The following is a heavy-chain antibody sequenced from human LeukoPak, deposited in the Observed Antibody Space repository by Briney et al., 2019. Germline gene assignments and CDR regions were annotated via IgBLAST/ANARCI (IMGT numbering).Heavy chain of an antibody. CDR1: GFSFSVFA. CDR3: ATDPATVGVTTRDY. Sequence: GGSLRLSCAASGFSFSVFAMSWVRQAPGKGLEWVSAISASGGDTFYRDSVKGRFTVSRDNSKNTIFLQMNTLRADDTAVYFCATDPATVGVTTRDYWGQGTPVTVSS. J-gene: IGHJ4*02. V-gene: IGHV3-23*01. D-gene: IGHD1-26*01. CDR2: ISASGGDT.